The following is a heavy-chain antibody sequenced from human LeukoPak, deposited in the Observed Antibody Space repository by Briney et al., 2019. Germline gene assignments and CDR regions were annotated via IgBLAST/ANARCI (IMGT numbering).Heavy chain of an antibody. V-gene: IGHV3-23*01. CDR3: ATDEAYYYGMDV. Sequence: GGSLRLSCAASGFTFSSYAMSWVRQAPGKGLEWVSAISGSGGSTYYADSVKGRFTISRDNSKNTLYLQMNSLRAEDTAVYYCATDEAYYYGMDVWGQGTTVTVSS. CDR2: ISGSGGST. CDR1: GFTFSSYA. J-gene: IGHJ6*02.